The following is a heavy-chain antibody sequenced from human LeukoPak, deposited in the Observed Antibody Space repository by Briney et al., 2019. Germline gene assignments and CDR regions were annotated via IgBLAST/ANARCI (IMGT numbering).Heavy chain of an antibody. D-gene: IGHD7-27*01. CDR2: IYHSGST. V-gene: IGHV4-30-2*01. Sequence: SETLSLTCTVSGGSISSGGYSWSWIRQPPGKGLEWIGYIYHSGSTYYNPSLKSRVTISVDRSKNQFSLKLSSVTAADTAVYYCARDRPTGGIDYWGQGTLVTVSS. J-gene: IGHJ4*02. CDR1: GGSISSGGYS. CDR3: ARDRPTGGIDY.